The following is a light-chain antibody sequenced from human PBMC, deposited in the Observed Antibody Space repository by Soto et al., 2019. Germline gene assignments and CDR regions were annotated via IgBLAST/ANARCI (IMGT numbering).Light chain of an antibody. CDR1: GGSIANHY. CDR3: QSFDSTSVV. Sequence: NFMLTQPHSVSESPGKTVTISCTRSGGSIANHYVQWYQQRPGSAPTTVIYEDNQRPSGVPDRFSGSIDSSSNSASLTLSGLKTDDEADYYCQSFDSTSVVFGGGTQLTVL. CDR2: EDN. J-gene: IGLJ7*01. V-gene: IGLV6-57*04.